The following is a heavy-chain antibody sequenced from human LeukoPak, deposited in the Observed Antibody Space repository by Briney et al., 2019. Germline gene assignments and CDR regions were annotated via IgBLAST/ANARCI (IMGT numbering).Heavy chain of an antibody. CDR1: GFIFSNYW. CDR2: INWNGGDT. Sequence: GGSLRLSCAASGFIFSNYWMSWVRQAPGKGLEWVSGINWNGGDTGYADSVKGRVTISRDNAKNSLYLQMNSLRAEDTAVYYCARANRYDLFFDYWGQGTLVTVSS. V-gene: IGHV3-20*04. J-gene: IGHJ4*02. CDR3: ARANRYDLFFDY. D-gene: IGHD5-12*01.